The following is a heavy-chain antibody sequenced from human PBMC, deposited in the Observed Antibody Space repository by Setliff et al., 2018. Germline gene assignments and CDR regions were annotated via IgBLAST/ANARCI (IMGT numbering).Heavy chain of an antibody. CDR2: INTGGGSA. J-gene: IGHJ4*02. CDR1: GYSFTSFY. Sequence: ASVKVSCKASGYSFTSFYMYWVRQAPGRGLEWMGTINTGGGSASIVDQFQGRVTITRDTSASTAYMELSSLRSDDTAVYYCARVDYYGSGNYYDHWGQGTLVTVSS. CDR3: ARVDYYGSGNYYDH. D-gene: IGHD3-10*01. V-gene: IGHV1-46*01.